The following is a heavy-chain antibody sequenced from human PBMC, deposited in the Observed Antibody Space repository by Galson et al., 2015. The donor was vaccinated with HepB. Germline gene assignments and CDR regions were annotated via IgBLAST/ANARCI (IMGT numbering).Heavy chain of an antibody. CDR2: ISSSSSYI. CDR1: GFTFSSYS. D-gene: IGHD6-19*01. CDR3: ARDRRGQWLAPRKMYNWFDP. V-gene: IGHV3-21*01. Sequence: SLRLSCAASGFTFSSYSMNWVRQAPGKGLEWVSSISSSSSYIYYTDSVKGRFTISRDNAKNSLYLQMNSLRAEDTAVYYCARDRRGQWLAPRKMYNWFDPWGQGTLVTVSS. J-gene: IGHJ5*02.